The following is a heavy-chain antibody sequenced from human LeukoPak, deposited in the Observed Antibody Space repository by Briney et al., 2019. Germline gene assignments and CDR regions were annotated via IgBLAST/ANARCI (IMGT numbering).Heavy chain of an antibody. V-gene: IGHV4-59*01. J-gene: IGHJ6*02. Sequence: PSETLSLTCTVSAGSISIYYWSWIRWPPGKGLEWIGSIYYTGSTNYNPSLESRVTMSVDTSKNQFSLKLSSLTAADTAVYFCARGPHYYSYYGLDVWGQGTTVTVSS. CDR3: ARGPHYYSYYGLDV. CDR2: IYYTGST. CDR1: AGSISIYY.